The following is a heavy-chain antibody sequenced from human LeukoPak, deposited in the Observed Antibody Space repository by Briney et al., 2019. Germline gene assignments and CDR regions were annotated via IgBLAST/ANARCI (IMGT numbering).Heavy chain of an antibody. Sequence: GGSLRLSCAASGLTFDDYAMHWVRQAPGKGLEWVSGISWNSGSIGYADSVKGRFTISRDNAKNSLYLQMNSLRAEDTALYYCAKDRRGSSSRGYYGMDVWGQGTTVTVSS. CDR3: AKDRRGSSSRGYYGMDV. D-gene: IGHD6-13*01. CDR2: ISWNSGSI. J-gene: IGHJ6*02. CDR1: GLTFDDYA. V-gene: IGHV3-9*01.